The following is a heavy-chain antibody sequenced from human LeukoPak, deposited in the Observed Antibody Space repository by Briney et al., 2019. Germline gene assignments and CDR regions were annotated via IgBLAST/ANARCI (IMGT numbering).Heavy chain of an antibody. CDR3: AATGEYDYVWGSYRYSYYFDY. V-gene: IGHV4-39*01. J-gene: IGHJ4*02. CDR1: GGSFSGYY. CDR2: IYYSGST. Sequence: SETLSLTCAVYGGSFSGYYWGWIRQPPGKGLEWIGSIYYSGSTYYNPSLRSRVTISVDTSKNQFSLKLSSVTAADTAVYYCAATGEYDYVWGSYRYSYYFDYWGQGTLVTVSS. D-gene: IGHD3-16*02.